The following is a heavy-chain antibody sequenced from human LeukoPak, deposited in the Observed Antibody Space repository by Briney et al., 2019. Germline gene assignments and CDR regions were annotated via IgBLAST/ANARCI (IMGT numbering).Heavy chain of an antibody. CDR1: GGSISSSSYY. Sequence: PSETLSLTCTVSGGSISSSSYYWGWIRQPPGKGLEWIGSIYYSGSTYYNPSLKSRVTISVDTSKNQFSLKLSSVTAADTAVYYCARVQVATIRGNYYYGMDVWGQGTTVTVSS. V-gene: IGHV4-39*07. CDR2: IYYSGST. J-gene: IGHJ6*02. D-gene: IGHD5-12*01. CDR3: ARVQVATIRGNYYYGMDV.